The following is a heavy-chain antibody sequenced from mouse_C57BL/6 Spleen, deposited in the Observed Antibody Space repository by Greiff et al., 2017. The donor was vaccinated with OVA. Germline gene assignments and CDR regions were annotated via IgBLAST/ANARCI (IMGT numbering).Heavy chain of an antibody. CDR3: VRVAEFIWAMDY. V-gene: IGHV10-1*01. CDR1: GFSFNTYA. CDR2: IRSKSNNYAT. Sequence: EVMLVESGGGLVQPKGSLKLSCAASGFSFNTYAMNWVRQAPGKGLEWVARIRSKSNNYATYYADSVKDRFTISRDDSESMLYLQMNNLKTEDTAMYYCVRVAEFIWAMDYWGQGTSVTVSS. J-gene: IGHJ4*01. D-gene: IGHD1-1*01.